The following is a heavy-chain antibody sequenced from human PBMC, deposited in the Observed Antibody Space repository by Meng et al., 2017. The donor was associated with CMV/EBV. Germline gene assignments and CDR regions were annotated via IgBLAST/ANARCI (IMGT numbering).Heavy chain of an antibody. Sequence: KASGYTFTGSYMHWVRQAPGQGLEWMGWINPNSGGTNYAQKFQGRVTMTRDTSISTAYMELSRLRSDDTAVYYCARDDWQQLVSFDYWGQGTLVTVSS. CDR1: GYTFTGSY. V-gene: IGHV1-2*02. CDR2: INPNSGGT. D-gene: IGHD6-13*01. CDR3: ARDDWQQLVSFDY. J-gene: IGHJ4*02.